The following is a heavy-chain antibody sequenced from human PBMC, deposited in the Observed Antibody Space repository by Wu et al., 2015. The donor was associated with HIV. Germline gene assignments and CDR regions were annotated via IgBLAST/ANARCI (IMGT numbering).Heavy chain of an antibody. Sequence: QVQLVQSGAEVKKPGASVKVSCKASGYTFTGYYMHWVRQAPGQGLEWMGWINPNSGGTNYAQKFQGRVTMTRDTSISTAYMELSRLRSDDTAVYYCARSSPKRVGATSGGDAFDIWGQGTMVTVSS. V-gene: IGHV1-2*02. CDR1: GYTFTGYY. D-gene: IGHD1-26*01. CDR2: INPNSGGT. CDR3: ARSSPKRVGATSGGDAFDI. J-gene: IGHJ3*02.